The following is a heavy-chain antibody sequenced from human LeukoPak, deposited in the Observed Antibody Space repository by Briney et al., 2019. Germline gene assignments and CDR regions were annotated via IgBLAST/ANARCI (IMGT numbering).Heavy chain of an antibody. J-gene: IGHJ4*02. CDR1: GYSISSGYY. D-gene: IGHD6-19*01. CDR3: ARPRKWLDGFDY. V-gene: IGHV4-38-2*02. Sequence: SETLSLTCTVSGYSISSGYYWGWIRQPPGKGLEWIGSIYYSGSTYYNPSLKSRVTISVDTSKNQFSLKLSSVTAADTAVYYCARPRKWLDGFDYWGQGTLVTVSS. CDR2: IYYSGST.